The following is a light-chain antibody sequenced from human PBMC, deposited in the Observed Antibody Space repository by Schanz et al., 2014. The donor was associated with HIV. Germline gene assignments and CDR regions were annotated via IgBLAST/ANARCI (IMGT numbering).Light chain of an antibody. V-gene: IGKV1-17*01. J-gene: IGKJ5*01. Sequence: DIQMTQSPSSLSASVGDTVTITCRASQGIGNELGWYQQKPGKAPNLLIYSASNLQSGVPSRFSGSGYGTDFTLTINSLQPDDFATYYCQQYNSYSVTFGQGTRLEIK. CDR2: SAS. CDR1: QGIGNE. CDR3: QQYNSYSVT.